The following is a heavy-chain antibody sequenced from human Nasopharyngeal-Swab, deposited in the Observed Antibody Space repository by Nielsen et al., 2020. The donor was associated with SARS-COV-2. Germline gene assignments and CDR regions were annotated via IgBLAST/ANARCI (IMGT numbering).Heavy chain of an antibody. CDR1: FSSYS. D-gene: IGHD5-24*01. CDR2: INHNERT. J-gene: IGHJ6*02. Sequence: FSSYSMNWVRQAPGKGLEWVGEINHNERTNYNPSLKSRVTMSVDTSTNQVSLKLNSLTATDTAVYYCARAGRVGDAYTGLDVWGQGTTVTVSS. CDR3: ARAGRVGDAYTGLDV. V-gene: IGHV4-34*01.